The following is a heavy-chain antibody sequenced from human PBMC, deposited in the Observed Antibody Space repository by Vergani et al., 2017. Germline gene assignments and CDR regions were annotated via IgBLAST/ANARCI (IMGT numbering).Heavy chain of an antibody. D-gene: IGHD3-10*01. CDR2: IYHTGSA. CDR3: ARGRGITLVRGVIIGHGFDQ. V-gene: IGHV4-38-2*01. CDR1: GYSISSGYY. J-gene: IGHJ4*02. Sequence: QVQLQESGPGLVKPSETLSLTCAVSGYSISSGYYWGWIRQPPGRGLEWIGSIYHTGSAYYNPSLKSRVTVSVDTSMNQVSLRLSSVTAADTAVYYCARGRGITLVRGVIIGHGFDQWGQGTLVTVSS.